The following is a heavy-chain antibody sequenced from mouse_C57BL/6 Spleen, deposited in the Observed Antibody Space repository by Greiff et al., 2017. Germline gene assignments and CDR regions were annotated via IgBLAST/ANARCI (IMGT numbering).Heavy chain of an antibody. Sequence: QVQLKQSGPGLVQPSQSLSITCTVSGFSLTSYGVHWVRQSPGKGLEWLGVIWSGGSTDYNAAFVSGQSISKDKSKSKVDLKMNRLQAEDTTIYYCAGPYDSKRGNYAMDYWGQGTSVTVSS. J-gene: IGHJ4*01. CDR2: IWSGGST. CDR3: AGPYDSKRGNYAMDY. V-gene: IGHV2-2*01. CDR1: GFSLTSYG. D-gene: IGHD2-5*01.